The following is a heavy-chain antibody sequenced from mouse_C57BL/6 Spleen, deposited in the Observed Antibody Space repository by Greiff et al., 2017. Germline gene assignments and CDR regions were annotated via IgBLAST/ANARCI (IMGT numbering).Heavy chain of an antibody. Sequence: EVQGVESGGGLVKPGGSLKLSCAASGFTFSDYGMHWVRQAPEKGLEWVAYISSGSSTIYYADTVKGRFTISRDNAKNTLFLQMTSLRSEDTAMYYCARAYAGYFDVWGTGTTVTVSS. D-gene: IGHD1-1*01. V-gene: IGHV5-17*01. J-gene: IGHJ1*03. CDR2: ISSGSSTI. CDR3: ARAYAGYFDV. CDR1: GFTFSDYG.